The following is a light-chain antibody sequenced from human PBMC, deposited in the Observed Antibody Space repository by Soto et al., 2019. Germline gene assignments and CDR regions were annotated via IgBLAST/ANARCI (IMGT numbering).Light chain of an antibody. Sequence: QSVLTQPASVSGSPGQSNTISCTGTSSDVGGYAYVSWYQQHPGKAPKVLIYEVTHRPSGVSNRFSGSRSGNTASLTISGLQAEDEADYYCSSYTSSTTYVFGTGTKVTVL. J-gene: IGLJ1*01. V-gene: IGLV2-14*01. CDR3: SSYTSSTTYV. CDR1: SSDVGGYAY. CDR2: EVT.